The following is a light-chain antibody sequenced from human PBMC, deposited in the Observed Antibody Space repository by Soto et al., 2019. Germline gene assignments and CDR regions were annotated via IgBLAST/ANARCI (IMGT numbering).Light chain of an antibody. V-gene: IGKV2-40*01. J-gene: IGKJ4*01. CDR3: MQRIEFPLT. CDR1: QSLLDCDDGNTY. CDR2: TVS. Sequence: DIVMTQTPLSLPVTPGEPSSMSCRSRQSLLDCDDGNTYWDWYLQKPGQSPQLLIYTVSYRASGVTDRFSGSGSGTDFTLKISRVEAEDVGVYYCMQRIEFPLTFGGGTKVDIK.